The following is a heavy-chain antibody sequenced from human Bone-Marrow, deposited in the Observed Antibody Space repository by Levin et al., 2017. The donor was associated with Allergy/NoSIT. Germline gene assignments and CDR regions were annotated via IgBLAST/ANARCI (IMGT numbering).Heavy chain of an antibody. CDR2: ISFDGKNK. Sequence: GGSLRLSCVASGFALGGFGMHWVRHTAGKGLEWLSFISFDGKNKEYLDSVKGRFAISRDNSRNTLYLQMDSLNSGDTGLYFCARDLSYSYYVPGYWGQGTLVTVSS. CDR1: GFALGGFG. V-gene: IGHV3-30*03. D-gene: IGHD4-11*01. CDR3: ARDLSYSYYVPGY. J-gene: IGHJ4*02.